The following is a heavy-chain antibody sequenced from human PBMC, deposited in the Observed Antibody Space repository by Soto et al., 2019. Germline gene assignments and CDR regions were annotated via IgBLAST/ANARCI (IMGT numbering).Heavy chain of an antibody. V-gene: IGHV3-30*18. Sequence: GGSLRLSYAASGFTFSSYWMNWVRQAPGKGLEWVAVISYDGSNKYYADSVKGRFTISRDNSKNTLYLQMNSLRAEDTAVYYCAKGGITIFGVVLYYFDYWGQGTLVTVSS. CDR3: AKGGITIFGVVLYYFDY. CDR1: GFTFSSYW. J-gene: IGHJ4*02. D-gene: IGHD3-3*01. CDR2: ISYDGSNK.